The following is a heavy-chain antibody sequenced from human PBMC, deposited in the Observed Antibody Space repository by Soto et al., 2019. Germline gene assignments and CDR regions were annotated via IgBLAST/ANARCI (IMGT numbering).Heavy chain of an antibody. CDR1: GGTFNNYV. D-gene: IGHD2-2*01. V-gene: IGHV1-69*06. Sequence: QVQLVQSGAEVKKHGSSVKVSCKASGGTFNNYVINWVRQAPGQGLEWMGGIIPIFGTANYAQKFQGRVTITADKSTSTAYMELNSLTSEDTAVYYCAGRCDSTSCLAHFDYWGQGTLVTVSS. J-gene: IGHJ4*02. CDR3: AGRCDSTSCLAHFDY. CDR2: IIPIFGTA.